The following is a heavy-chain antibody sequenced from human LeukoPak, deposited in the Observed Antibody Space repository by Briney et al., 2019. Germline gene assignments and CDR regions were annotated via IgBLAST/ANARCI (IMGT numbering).Heavy chain of an antibody. V-gene: IGHV1-18*01. CDR2: ISGYNGNT. Sequence: ASVNVSFKASGYTFTSYGISWVRQAPGQGLEWMGWISGYNGNTNCAQNLQGRVTMTTDTSTSTAYMELRSLRSDDTAVYYCARDLSQQVGTGYFLHWGQGTLVTVSS. J-gene: IGHJ1*01. D-gene: IGHD2-21*02. CDR1: GYTFTSYG. CDR3: ARDLSQQVGTGYFLH.